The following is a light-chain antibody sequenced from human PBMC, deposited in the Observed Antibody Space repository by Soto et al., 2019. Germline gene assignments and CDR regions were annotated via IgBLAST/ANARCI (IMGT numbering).Light chain of an antibody. V-gene: IGKV1-27*01. CDR3: QKYSSCPF. CDR1: QGIRNY. CDR2: AAS. Sequence: DIQMTQSPTSLSASVGDRVTITFRASQGIRNYVAWYQQIPGKAPKLRIYAASTLQSGVPSRFSSSRSGTDFTLTSNGLHAEDVATYSCQKYSSCPFFGPGTKVAIK. J-gene: IGKJ3*01.